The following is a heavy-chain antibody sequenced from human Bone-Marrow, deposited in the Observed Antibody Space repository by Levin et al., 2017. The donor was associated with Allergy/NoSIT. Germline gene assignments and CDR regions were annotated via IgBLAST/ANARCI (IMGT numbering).Heavy chain of an antibody. Sequence: GGSLRLSCTVSGFTFSLYSMNWVRQAPGKGLEWVSSISSSGTDMYNADSVKGRFTISRDNAKNSLNLQMSSLRAEDTAVYYCARGIIGDVRVAHKEAFDIWGQGTMVTVAS. D-gene: IGHD2/OR15-2a*01. J-gene: IGHJ3*02. CDR3: ARGIIGDVRVAHKEAFDI. CDR1: GFTFSLYS. V-gene: IGHV3-21*01. CDR2: ISSSGTDM.